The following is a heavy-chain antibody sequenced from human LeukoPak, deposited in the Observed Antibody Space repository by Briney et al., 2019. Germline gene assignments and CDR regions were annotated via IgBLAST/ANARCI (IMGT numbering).Heavy chain of an antibody. CDR3: ARGGGDSTFDP. J-gene: IGHJ5*02. CDR2: IYYSGST. V-gene: IGHV4-39*07. CDR1: GGSISSSSYY. D-gene: IGHD2-21*02. Sequence: PSETLSLTCTVSGGSISSSSYYWGWIRQPPGKGLEWIGSIYYSGSTYYNPSLKSRVTISVDTSKNQFSLKLSSATAADTAVYSCARGGGDSTFDPWGQGTLVTVSS.